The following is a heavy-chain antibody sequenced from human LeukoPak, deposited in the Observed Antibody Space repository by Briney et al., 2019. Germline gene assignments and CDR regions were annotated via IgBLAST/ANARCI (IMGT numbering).Heavy chain of an antibody. Sequence: ASVKVSCKASGGTFTGYYMHWVRQAPGQGLEWMGWINPNSGGTNYAQKFQGRVTMTRDTPIGTAYMELSRLRSDDTAVYYCARDPRGIVGATDAFDIWGQGTMVTVSS. CDR3: ARDPRGIVGATDAFDI. V-gene: IGHV1-2*02. CDR1: GGTFTGYY. J-gene: IGHJ3*02. D-gene: IGHD1-26*01. CDR2: INPNSGGT.